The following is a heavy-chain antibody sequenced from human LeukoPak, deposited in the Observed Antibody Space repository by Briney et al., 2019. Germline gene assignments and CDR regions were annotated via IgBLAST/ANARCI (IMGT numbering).Heavy chain of an antibody. V-gene: IGHV3-21*01. CDR3: ALNPPQYSSGWYPDAFDI. J-gene: IGHJ3*02. D-gene: IGHD6-19*01. CDR1: GFIFSQFW. Sequence: GGSLRLSCAGSGFIFSQFWMQWVRQAPGKGLEWVSSISSSSSYIYYADSVKGRFTISRDNAKNSLYLQMNSLRAEDTAVYYCALNPPQYSSGWYPDAFDIWGQGTMVTVSS. CDR2: ISSSSSYI.